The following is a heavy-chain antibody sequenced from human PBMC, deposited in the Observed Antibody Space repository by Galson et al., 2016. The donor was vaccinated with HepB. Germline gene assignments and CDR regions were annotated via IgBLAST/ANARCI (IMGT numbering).Heavy chain of an antibody. J-gene: IGHJ5*01. D-gene: IGHD6-6*01. CDR1: GFTFSSYS. CDR3: ARGASIAARSTPNCFDS. Sequence: SLRLSCAASGFTFSSYSMNWVRQAPGKGLEWVSSISGSSAYIYYADSMRGRFTISRDNARNSLYLPVNSLRAEDTAVYFCARGASIAARSTPNCFDSWGRGTLVTVSS. V-gene: IGHV3-21*01. CDR2: ISGSSAYI.